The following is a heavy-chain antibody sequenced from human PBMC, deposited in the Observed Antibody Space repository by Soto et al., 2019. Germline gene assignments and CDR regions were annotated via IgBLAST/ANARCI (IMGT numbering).Heavy chain of an antibody. CDR1: GGSISSSSYY. D-gene: IGHD6-19*01. V-gene: IGHV4-39*01. CDR3: ARSIAVAGNIFWFDP. Sequence: LETLSLTCTVSGGSISSSSYYWGWIRQPPGKGLEWIGSIYYSGSTYYNPSLKSRVTISVDTSKNQFSLKLSSVTAADTAVYYCARSIAVAGNIFWFDPWGQGTLVTVSS. J-gene: IGHJ5*02. CDR2: IYYSGST.